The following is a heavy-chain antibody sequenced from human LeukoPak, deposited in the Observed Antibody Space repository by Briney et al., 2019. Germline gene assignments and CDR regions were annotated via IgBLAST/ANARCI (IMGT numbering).Heavy chain of an antibody. CDR1: GFTFRSYW. D-gene: IGHD5-12*01. CDR2: INQDGSVK. Sequence: PGGSLRLSCAASGFTFRSYWMSWLRRAPGTGLDRVANINQDGSVKYYVDSVKGRFTISRDNAKNSLYVEMNSLRDEDTAVYYCARVGYSGWNLEYWGQGTLVTVSS. CDR3: ARVGYSGWNLEY. V-gene: IGHV3-7*01. J-gene: IGHJ4*02.